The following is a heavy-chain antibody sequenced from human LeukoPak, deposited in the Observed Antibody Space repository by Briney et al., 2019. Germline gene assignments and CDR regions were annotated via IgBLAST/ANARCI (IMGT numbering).Heavy chain of an antibody. Sequence: GESLKISCTGSGYSFTSYWIGWVRQMPGKGLEWMGIIYPGDSDTRYSPSFQGQVTISADKSISTAYLQWSSLKASDTAMYYCARFTTTLVGYCSSTSCSAAFDYWGQGTLVTVSS. CDR2: IYPGDSDT. D-gene: IGHD2-2*01. CDR3: ARFTTTLVGYCSSTSCSAAFDY. V-gene: IGHV5-51*01. J-gene: IGHJ4*02. CDR1: GYSFTSYW.